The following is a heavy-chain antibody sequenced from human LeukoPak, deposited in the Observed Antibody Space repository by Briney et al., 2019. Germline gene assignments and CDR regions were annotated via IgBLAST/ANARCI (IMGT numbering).Heavy chain of an antibody. J-gene: IGHJ4*02. D-gene: IGHD6-6*01. CDR2: ISSSSSYI. Sequence: GGSLRLSCAASGFTFDDYAMHWVRQAPGKGLEWVSSISSSSSYIYYADSVKGRFTISRDNAKNSLYLQMNSLRAEDTAVYYCARLAARGGTFDYWGQGTLVTVSS. CDR3: ARLAARGGTFDY. CDR1: GFTFDDYA. V-gene: IGHV3-21*01.